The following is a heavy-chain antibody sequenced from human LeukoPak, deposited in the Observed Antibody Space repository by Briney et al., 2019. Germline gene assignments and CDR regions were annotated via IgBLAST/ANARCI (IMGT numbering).Heavy chain of an antibody. CDR3: ARRLTQYDCFDP. CDR2: TYYRSTWYN. Sequence: SQTLSLTCALSGDSVSSNSVTWNWLRQSPSRGLEWLGSTYYRSTWYNDYAVSVRGRITVNPDTSKNQFSLHLNSVTPEDTAVYYCARRLTQYDCFDPWGQGILVTVSS. D-gene: IGHD2-2*01. V-gene: IGHV6-1*01. J-gene: IGHJ5*02. CDR1: GDSVSSNSVT.